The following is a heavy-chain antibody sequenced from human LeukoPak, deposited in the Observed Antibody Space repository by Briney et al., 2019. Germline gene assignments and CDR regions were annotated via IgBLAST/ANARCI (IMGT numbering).Heavy chain of an antibody. CDR3: ARAHPHDSSGYYYGEGSYYFDY. CDR1: GAASGDCF. V-gene: IGHV4-38-2*02. Sequence: SETLSLTCTVSGAASGDCFWGWIRQPPGKGLEWIGTIYDGGSADYNPSLRSRVTISADTSKNQFSLKLSSVTAADTAVYYCARAHPHDSSGYYYGEGSYYFDYWGQGTLVTVSS. J-gene: IGHJ4*02. D-gene: IGHD3-22*01. CDR2: IYDGGSA.